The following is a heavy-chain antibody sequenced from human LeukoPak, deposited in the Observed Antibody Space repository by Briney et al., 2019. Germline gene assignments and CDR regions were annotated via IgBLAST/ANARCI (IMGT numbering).Heavy chain of an antibody. D-gene: IGHD2-21*02. J-gene: IGHJ4*02. CDR1: TYTFTDYY. V-gene: IGHV1-2*02. Sequence: ASVKVSCKASTYTFTDYYIHWVRQAPGQGLEWMGWINPHSGDTDCAQKFQGRVTLTRDTSISTAYMELSRPRSDDTAVYYCAREYCAGDCYSHGAYFDYWGQGTLVTVSS. CDR3: AREYCAGDCYSHGAYFDY. CDR2: INPHSGDT.